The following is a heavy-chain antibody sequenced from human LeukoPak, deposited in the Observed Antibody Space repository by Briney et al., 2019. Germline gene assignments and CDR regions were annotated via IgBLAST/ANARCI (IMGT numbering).Heavy chain of an antibody. CDR2: ISGSGGST. J-gene: IGHJ6*03. Sequence: GGSLRLSCAASGFTFSSYAMSWVRQAPGKGLEWVSAISGSGGSTYYADSVKGRFTISRDNSKNTLYLQMNSLRAEDTAVYYCAGGYYYDSSGYSWPLYYYMDVWGKGTTVTVSS. CDR3: AGGYYYDSSGYSWPLYYYMDV. D-gene: IGHD3-22*01. V-gene: IGHV3-23*01. CDR1: GFTFSSYA.